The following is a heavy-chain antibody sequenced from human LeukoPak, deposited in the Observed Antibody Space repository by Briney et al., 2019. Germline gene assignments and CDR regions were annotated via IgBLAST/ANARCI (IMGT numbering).Heavy chain of an antibody. CDR3: ARAGNNWNYPLDY. D-gene: IGHD1-7*01. Sequence: PGGSLRLSCAASGFTFSSYAMHWVRQAPGKGLEWVAVISYDGSNKYYADSVKGRFTISRDNSKNTLYLQMNSLRAEDTAVYYCARAGNNWNYPLDYWGQGTLVTVSS. V-gene: IGHV3-30*04. CDR2: ISYDGSNK. CDR1: GFTFSSYA. J-gene: IGHJ4*02.